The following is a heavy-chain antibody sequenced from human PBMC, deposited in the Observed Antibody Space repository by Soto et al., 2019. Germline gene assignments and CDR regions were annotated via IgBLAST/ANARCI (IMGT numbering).Heavy chain of an antibody. CDR1: GFIFGYYA. J-gene: IGHJ4*02. D-gene: IGHD1-26*01. V-gene: IGHV3-30-3*01. CDR3: ARRELDY. CDR2: ISYDGTNI. Sequence: QVQLVESGGGVVQPGRSLRLSCAASGFIFGYYAMHWVRQAPGKGLEWVAVISYDGTNIYYADSVKGRFTISRDNSKTTLYLQMNTLSAEDTAVYYCARRELDYWGQGNLVTISS.